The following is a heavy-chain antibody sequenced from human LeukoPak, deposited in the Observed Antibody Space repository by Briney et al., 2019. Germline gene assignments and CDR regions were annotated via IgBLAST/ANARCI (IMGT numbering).Heavy chain of an antibody. CDR2: IKSKTDGGTT. CDR1: GFTFSSAW. V-gene: IGHV3-15*01. D-gene: IGHD3-22*01. J-gene: IGHJ4*02. Sequence: GGSLRLSCAASGFTFSSAWMSWVRQAPGKGLEWVGRIKSKTDGGTTDYAAPVKGRFTISRDDSKNTLYLQMNSLKTEDTAVYYCTTPGPYDSSGYLIYWGQGTLVTVSS. CDR3: TTPGPYDSSGYLIY.